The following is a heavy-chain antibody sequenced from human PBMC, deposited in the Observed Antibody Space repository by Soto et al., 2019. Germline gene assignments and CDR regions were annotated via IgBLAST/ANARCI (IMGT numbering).Heavy chain of an antibody. CDR1: GGSISSGGYY. CDR3: ARGAAIMITFGGVPPNSSHP. CDR2: IYYSGST. D-gene: IGHD3-16*01. Sequence: PSETLSLTCTVSGGSISSGGYYWSWIRQHPGKGLEWIGYIYYSGSTYYNPSLKSRVTISVDTSKNQFSLKLSSVTAADTAVYYCARGAAIMITFGGVPPNSSHPWCPGPLVTLFS. V-gene: IGHV4-31*03. J-gene: IGHJ5*02.